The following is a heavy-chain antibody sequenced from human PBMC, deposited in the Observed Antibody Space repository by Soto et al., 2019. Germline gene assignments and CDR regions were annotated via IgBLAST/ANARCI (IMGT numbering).Heavy chain of an antibody. V-gene: IGHV3-23*01. CDR1: GFTFSSYA. Sequence: GGSLRLSCAASGFTFSSYAMSWVRQAPGKGLEWVSAISGSGGSTYYADSVKGRFTISRDNSKNTLYLQMNSLRAEDTAVYYCAKDRSRGSSYLAPYYFDYWGQGTLVTVSS. D-gene: IGHD6-6*01. CDR2: ISGSGGST. J-gene: IGHJ4*02. CDR3: AKDRSRGSSYLAPYYFDY.